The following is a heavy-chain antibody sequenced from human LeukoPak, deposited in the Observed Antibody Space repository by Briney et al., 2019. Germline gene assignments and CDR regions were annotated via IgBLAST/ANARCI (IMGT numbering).Heavy chain of an antibody. J-gene: IGHJ6*02. V-gene: IGHV4-61*02. D-gene: IGHD1-14*01. CDR1: GGSISSGSYY. CDR2: IYTSGST. Sequence: SQTLSLTCTVSGGSISSGSYYWSWIRQPAGKGLEWIGRIYTSGSTNYNPSLKSRVTISVDTSKNQFSLKLSSVTAADTAVYYCARDSHGTFGYYYYGMDVWGQGATVTVSS. CDR3: ARDSHGTFGYYYYGMDV.